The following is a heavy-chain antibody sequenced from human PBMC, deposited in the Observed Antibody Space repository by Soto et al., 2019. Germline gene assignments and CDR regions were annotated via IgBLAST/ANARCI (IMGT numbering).Heavy chain of an antibody. CDR3: ACSAAGTVLGANYYYYGMDV. V-gene: IGHV1-69*01. CDR2: IIPIFGTA. J-gene: IGHJ6*02. D-gene: IGHD6-13*01. CDR1: GGTFSSYA. Sequence: QVQLVQSGAEVKKPGSSVKVSCKASGGTFSSYAISWVRQAPGQGLEWMGGIIPIFGTANYAQKFQGRVTITADESTSTAYMELSSLRSEDTAVYYCACSAAGTVLGANYYYYGMDVWGQGTTVTVSS.